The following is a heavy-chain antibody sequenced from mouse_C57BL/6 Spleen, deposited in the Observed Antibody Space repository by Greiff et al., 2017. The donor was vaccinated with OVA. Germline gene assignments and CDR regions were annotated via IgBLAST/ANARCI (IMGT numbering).Heavy chain of an antibody. V-gene: IGHV1-82*01. CDR2: IYPGDGAT. CDR3: ARSDDYDSYCYDY. Sequence: VKLQESGPELVKPGASVKISCKASGFAFSSSWMNWVKQRPGKGLEWIGRIYPGDGATNYNGKFKGKATLTADKSSSTAYMQLSSLTSKDTAVYDCARSDDYDSYCYDYWGQGTTLTVSS. D-gene: IGHD2-4*01. J-gene: IGHJ2*01. CDR1: GFAFSSSW.